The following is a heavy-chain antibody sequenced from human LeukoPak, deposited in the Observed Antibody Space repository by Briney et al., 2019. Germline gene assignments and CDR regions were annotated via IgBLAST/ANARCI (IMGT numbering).Heavy chain of an antibody. CDR2: INHSGST. Sequence: PSETLSLTCAVYGGSFSGYYWSWIRQPPGKGLEWIGEINHSGSTNYNPSLKSRVTISVDTSKNQFSLKLSSVTAADTAVYYCARARKYYDFWSGYYGLFDYWGQGTLVTVSS. J-gene: IGHJ4*02. CDR3: ARARKYYDFWSGYYGLFDY. D-gene: IGHD3-3*01. V-gene: IGHV4-34*01. CDR1: GGSFSGYY.